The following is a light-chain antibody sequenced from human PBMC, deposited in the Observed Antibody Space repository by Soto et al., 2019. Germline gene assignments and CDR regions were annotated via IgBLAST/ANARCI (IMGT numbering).Light chain of an antibody. CDR2: DVS. Sequence: QSALTQPRSVPGSPGQSVTISCTGTSSDVGGYNYVSWYQQHPGKAPKLMIYDVSKRPSGVPDRFSGSKSGNTASLTISGLQAEDEADYYCCSYAGSYTSWVFGGGTKLTVL. CDR3: CSYAGSYTSWV. CDR1: SSDVGGYNY. V-gene: IGLV2-11*01. J-gene: IGLJ3*02.